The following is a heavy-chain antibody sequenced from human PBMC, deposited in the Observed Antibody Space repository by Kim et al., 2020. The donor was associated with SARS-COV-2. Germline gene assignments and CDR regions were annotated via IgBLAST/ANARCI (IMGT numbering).Heavy chain of an antibody. Sequence: ASVKVSCKASGYGFTNNYVHWVRLAPGQGLEWMGVVYPHYGSTSYAQNFQGRVAITSDTSTTTVYMELSSLRSDDTAIYYCARDLEGLDYWGQGTLVSVSS. J-gene: IGHJ4*02. CDR3: ARDLEGLDY. CDR2: VYPHYGST. V-gene: IGHV1-46*01. D-gene: IGHD1-1*01. CDR1: GYGFTNNY.